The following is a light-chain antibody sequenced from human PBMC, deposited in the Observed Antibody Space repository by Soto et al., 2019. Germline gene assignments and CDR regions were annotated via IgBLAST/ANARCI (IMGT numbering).Light chain of an antibody. CDR1: QDISTY. V-gene: IGKV1-33*01. CDR2: DAS. Sequence: DIQMTQYPSSLSASVGDRVTITCQASQDISTYLNWYQQKPGKAPKLLIYDASNLETGVPSRFSGSGSGTDFTFTISSLQPDDFATYYCQHYNSYSEAFGQGTKVDIK. J-gene: IGKJ1*01. CDR3: QHYNSYSEA.